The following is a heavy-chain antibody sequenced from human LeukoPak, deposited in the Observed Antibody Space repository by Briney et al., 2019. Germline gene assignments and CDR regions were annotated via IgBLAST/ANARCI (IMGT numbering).Heavy chain of an antibody. CDR3: ARQLTGTTFDY. V-gene: IGHV4-34*01. D-gene: IGHD1-7*01. CDR1: GGSFSGYY. Sequence: SETLSLTCAVYGGSFSGYYWSWIRQPPGKGLEWIGSIYYSGSTYYNPSLKSRVTISVDTSKNQFSLKLSSVTAADTAVYYCARQLTGTTFDYWGQGTLVTVSS. CDR2: IYYSGST. J-gene: IGHJ4*02.